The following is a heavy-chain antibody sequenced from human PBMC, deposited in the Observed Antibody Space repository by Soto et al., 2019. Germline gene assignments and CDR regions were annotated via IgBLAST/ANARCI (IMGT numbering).Heavy chain of an antibody. Sequence: PGGSLGLSCAASGFTFSSYAMSWVRQAPGKGLEWVSAISGSGGSTYYADSVKGRFTISRDNSKNTLYLQMNSLRAEDTAVYYCAKGVHYYDFWSGYPYGMDVWGQGTTVTVSS. CDR3: AKGVHYYDFWSGYPYGMDV. V-gene: IGHV3-23*01. D-gene: IGHD3-3*01. CDR2: ISGSGGST. J-gene: IGHJ6*02. CDR1: GFTFSSYA.